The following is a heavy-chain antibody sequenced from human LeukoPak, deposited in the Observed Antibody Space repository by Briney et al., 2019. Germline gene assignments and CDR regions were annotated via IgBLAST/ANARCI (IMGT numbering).Heavy chain of an antibody. CDR3: ARTYYDFWSGYYTLFDY. D-gene: IGHD3-3*01. J-gene: IGHJ4*02. Sequence: PSETLSLTCTVSGGSISSGDYYWGWIRQPPGKGLEWIGYIYYSGSTYYNPSLKSRVTISVDTSKNQFSLKLSSVTAADTAVYYCARTYYDFWSGYYTLFDYWGQGTLVTVSS. CDR1: GGSISSGDYY. CDR2: IYYSGST. V-gene: IGHV4-30-4*08.